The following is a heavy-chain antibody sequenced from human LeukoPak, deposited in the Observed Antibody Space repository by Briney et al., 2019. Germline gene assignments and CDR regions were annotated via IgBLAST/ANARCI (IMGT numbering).Heavy chain of an antibody. CDR1: GFTLSDYY. CDR2: ISRSGSTI. CDR3: ARGCSTSCHSPGKYYYAMDV. J-gene: IGHJ6*02. V-gene: IGHV3-11*01. Sequence: TGGSLRLSCAASGFTLSDYYMSWIRQAPGKGLEWLSYISRSGSTIYYAASVKGRFTISRDSANNSLYLQMDSLRAEDTAVYYCARGCSTSCHSPGKYYYAMDVWGRGTTVTVSS. D-gene: IGHD2-2*01.